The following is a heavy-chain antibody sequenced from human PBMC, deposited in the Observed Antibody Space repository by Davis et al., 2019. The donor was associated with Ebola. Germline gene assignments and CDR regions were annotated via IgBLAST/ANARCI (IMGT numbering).Heavy chain of an antibody. V-gene: IGHV3-30*03. D-gene: IGHD6-19*01. J-gene: IGHJ5*02. CDR3: SGLGASSGWYLP. CDR2: ISYDGSNK. CDR1: GFTFSSYG. Sequence: PGGSLRLSCAASGFTFSSYGMHWDRQAPGKGLEWVAVISYDGSNKYYADSVTGRFTISRDNSKNTLYLQMNSLRAEDTAVYYCSGLGASSGWYLPWGQGTLVTVSS.